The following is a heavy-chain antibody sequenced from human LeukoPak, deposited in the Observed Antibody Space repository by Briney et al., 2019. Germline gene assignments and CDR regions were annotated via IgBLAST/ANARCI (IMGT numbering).Heavy chain of an antibody. Sequence: GGSLRLSCAASGFTFSNAWMSWVRQAPGKGLEWVGRIKSKTDGGTTDYAAPVKGRFTISRDDSKNTLYLQMNSLKTEDTAVYYCTTDVMYDILTDHASDYWGQGTLVTVSS. CDR1: GFTFSNAW. CDR3: TTDVMYDILTDHASDY. V-gene: IGHV3-15*01. J-gene: IGHJ4*02. D-gene: IGHD3-9*01. CDR2: IKSKTDGGTT.